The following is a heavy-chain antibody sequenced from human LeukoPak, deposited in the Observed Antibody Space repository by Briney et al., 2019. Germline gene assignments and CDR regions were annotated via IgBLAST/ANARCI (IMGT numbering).Heavy chain of an antibody. J-gene: IGHJ4*02. CDR3: ARAPFGELFEYYFDY. CDR1: GGSISSYY. V-gene: IGHV4-59*01. Sequence: SETLTLTCTVSGGSISSYYWSWIRQPPGKGLEWIGYIYYSGSTNYNPSLKSRVTISVDTSKNQFSLKLSSVTAADTAVYYCARAPFGELFEYYFDYRGQGTLVTVSS. CDR2: IYYSGST. D-gene: IGHD3-10*01.